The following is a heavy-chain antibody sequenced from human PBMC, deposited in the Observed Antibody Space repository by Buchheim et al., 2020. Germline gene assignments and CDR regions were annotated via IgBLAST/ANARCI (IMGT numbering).Heavy chain of an antibody. CDR1: GGSISSSNW. CDR3: ARDPSHCSSTSCYTSALGYYYYGMDV. CDR2: IYHSGST. V-gene: IGHV4-4*02. Sequence: QVQLQESGPGLVKPSGTLSLTCAVSGGSISSSNWWSWVRQPPGKGLEWIGEIYHSGSTNYNPSLKSRVTISVDKSKNQFSMKLSSVTAADTAVYYCARDPSHCSSTSCYTSALGYYYYGMDVWGQGTT. J-gene: IGHJ6*02. D-gene: IGHD2-2*02.